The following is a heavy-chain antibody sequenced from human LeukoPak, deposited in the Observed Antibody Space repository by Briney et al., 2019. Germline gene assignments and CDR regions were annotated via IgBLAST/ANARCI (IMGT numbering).Heavy chain of an antibody. CDR1: GYTFTGYY. CDR3: VLGGSPYYYDSSGYQNDY. CDR2: INPNSGGT. D-gene: IGHD3-22*01. Sequence: EASVKVSCKASGYTFTGYYMHWVRQAPGQGLEWMGWINPNSGGTNYAQKFQGRVTMIRDTSISTAYMELSRLRSDDTAVYYCVLGGSPYYYDSSGYQNDYWGQGTLVTVSS. V-gene: IGHV1-2*02. J-gene: IGHJ4*02.